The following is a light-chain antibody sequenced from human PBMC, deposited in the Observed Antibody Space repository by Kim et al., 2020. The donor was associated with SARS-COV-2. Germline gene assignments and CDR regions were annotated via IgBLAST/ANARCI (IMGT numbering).Light chain of an antibody. V-gene: IGKV1-12*01. Sequence: DIQMTQSPSSVSASVGDRVTITCRASQYISTYLAWYQQKSGKAPKLLIYGASILQSGVPSRFSGSGSGTTFTLTISSLQPEDFATYFCQQAHTFPHTFGQGTKLEI. CDR1: QYISTY. CDR3: QQAHTFPHT. CDR2: GAS. J-gene: IGKJ2*01.